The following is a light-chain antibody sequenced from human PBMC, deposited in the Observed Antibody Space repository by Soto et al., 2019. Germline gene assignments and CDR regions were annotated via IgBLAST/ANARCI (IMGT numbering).Light chain of an antibody. CDR1: QGIRND. CDR2: AAS. V-gene: IGKV1-6*01. J-gene: IGKJ1*01. CDR3: QQYYRYPWT. Sequence: AIQMTQSPSSLSASVGDRGTITCRASQGIRNDLGWYQQKPGKAPKLLIYAASSLQSGVPSRFSGSGSGTDFTLTISDMQPDDFATYYCQQYYRYPWTFGQGTKVDI.